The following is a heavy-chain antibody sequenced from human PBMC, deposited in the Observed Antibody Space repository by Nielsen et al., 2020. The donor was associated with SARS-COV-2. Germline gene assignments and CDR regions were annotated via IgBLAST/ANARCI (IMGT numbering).Heavy chain of an antibody. D-gene: IGHD3-16*02. Sequence: GESLKISCAASGFTFSSYGMHWVRQAPGKGLEWVAVISYDGSNKYYADSVKGRFTISRDNSKNTLYLQMNSLRAEDTAVYYCAKEFGGNYVWGSYRSTDPFDYWGQGTLVTVSS. CDR2: ISYDGSNK. CDR3: AKEFGGNYVWGSYRSTDPFDY. V-gene: IGHV3-30*18. J-gene: IGHJ4*02. CDR1: GFTFSSYG.